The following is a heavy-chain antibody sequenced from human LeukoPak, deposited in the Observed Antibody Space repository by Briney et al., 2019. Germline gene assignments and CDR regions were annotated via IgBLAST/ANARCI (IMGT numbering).Heavy chain of an antibody. D-gene: IGHD4-17*01. V-gene: IGHV3-33*01. J-gene: IGHJ4*02. CDR1: GFTFSRYG. CDR2: IWYDGSNT. Sequence: GRSLRLSCAASGFTFSRYGMHWVRQAPGKGLEWVAVIWYDGSNTYYADPVKGRFAVSRDNSKNTLYLQMDSLRAEDTAVYYCARPSDGHYAQGGYFDYWGQGTLVTVSS. CDR3: ARPSDGHYAQGGYFDY.